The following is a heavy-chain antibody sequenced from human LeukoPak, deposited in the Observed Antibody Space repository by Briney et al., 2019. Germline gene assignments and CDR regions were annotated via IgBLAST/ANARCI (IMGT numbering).Heavy chain of an antibody. J-gene: IGHJ4*02. D-gene: IGHD1-26*01. CDR2: ITGTSGNI. Sequence: GGSLRLSCAASGFTFSTYAMSWVRQAPGKGLEWVSSITGTSGNIYSADSVRGRFSISRDNSKNTLYLQMNSLRAEDTAVYYCARDSDIVGATTGFDYWGQGTLVTVSS. CDR1: GFTFSTYA. CDR3: ARDSDIVGATTGFDY. V-gene: IGHV3-23*01.